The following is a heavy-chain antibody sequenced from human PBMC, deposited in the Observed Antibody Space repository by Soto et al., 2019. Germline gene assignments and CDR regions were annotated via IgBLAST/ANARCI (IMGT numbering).Heavy chain of an antibody. J-gene: IGHJ4*02. Sequence: ASVKVSCKASGDTFRRYTISWVRQAPGQGLEWMGRIIPILDITTYAQKFQGRVTITADKSTSTAYMELSSLRSEDTAVYYCARAGSDDAFEQWGQGTLVTVSS. CDR3: ARAGSDDAFEQ. D-gene: IGHD1-26*01. V-gene: IGHV1-69*02. CDR2: IIPILDIT. CDR1: GDTFRRYT.